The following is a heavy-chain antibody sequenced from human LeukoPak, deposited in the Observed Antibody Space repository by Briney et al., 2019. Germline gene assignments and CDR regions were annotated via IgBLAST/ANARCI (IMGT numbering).Heavy chain of an antibody. V-gene: IGHV3-21*01. D-gene: IGHD3-22*01. Sequence: GGSLSLSCAASGFTFSSYSMTWFAQAQGKGLEWVSSISSSSSYIYYADSVKGRFNISRDNAKNSLYLQMTSLRAEDTAVYYCARAKYDSSGYKFDYWGQGTLVTVSS. CDR2: ISSSSSYI. CDR3: ARAKYDSSGYKFDY. CDR1: GFTFSSYS. J-gene: IGHJ4*02.